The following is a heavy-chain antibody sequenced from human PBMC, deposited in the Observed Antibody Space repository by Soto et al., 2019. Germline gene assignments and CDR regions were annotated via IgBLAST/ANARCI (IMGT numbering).Heavy chain of an antibody. Sequence: QVQLQESGPGLVKPSETLSLTCTVPGGSISNYYWSWIRQPPRMGLEWIGYIYYGGNTNYNPSLKSRVTISVDTSKNQISLKLASVTAADTAVYYCARRTPATVDFDYWGQGTLVTVSS. CDR2: IYYGGNT. D-gene: IGHD4-17*01. CDR3: ARRTPATVDFDY. J-gene: IGHJ4*02. V-gene: IGHV4-59*08. CDR1: GGSISNYY.